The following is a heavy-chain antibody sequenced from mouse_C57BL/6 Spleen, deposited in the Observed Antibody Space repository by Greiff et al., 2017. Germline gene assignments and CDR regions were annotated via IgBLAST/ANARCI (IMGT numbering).Heavy chain of an antibody. V-gene: IGHV1-15*01. J-gene: IGHJ1*03. Sequence: QVQLQQSGAELVRPGASVTLSCKASGYTFTDCEMHWVKQTPVHGLEWIGAIDPETGGTAYNQKFKGKAILTADKSSSTAYMELRSLTSEDSAVYHCTRGECCRFWYCDVWGTGTTVPVPS. CDR1: GYTFTDCE. CDR2: IDPETGGT. CDR3: TRGECCRFWYCDV.